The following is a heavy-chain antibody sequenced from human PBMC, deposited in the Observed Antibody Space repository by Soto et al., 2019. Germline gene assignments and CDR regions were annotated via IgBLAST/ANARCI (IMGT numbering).Heavy chain of an antibody. V-gene: IGHV4-59*01. Sequence: SETLSLTCTVSGGSISSYYRSWIRQPPGKGLEWIGYIYYSGSTNYNPSLKSRVTISVDTSKNQFSLKLSSVTAADTAVYYCARDRSPSYCTNGVCYRGGNDAFDIWGQGTMVTVSS. CDR3: ARDRSPSYCTNGVCYRGGNDAFDI. D-gene: IGHD2-8*01. CDR1: GGSISSYY. CDR2: IYYSGST. J-gene: IGHJ3*02.